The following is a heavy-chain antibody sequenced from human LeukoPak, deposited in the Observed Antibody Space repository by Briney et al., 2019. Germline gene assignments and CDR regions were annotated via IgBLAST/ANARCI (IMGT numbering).Heavy chain of an antibody. CDR3: AKDYYTNGVCYVFDY. J-gene: IGHJ4*02. V-gene: IGHV3-43D*04. CDR1: GLTLDDYA. CDR2: ISWVGGST. D-gene: IGHD2-8*01. Sequence: GGSLRLSCAAPGLTLDDYAMHWVRKAPGKGLKWVSLISWVGGSTYYADSVKGRFTISRDNSKNSLYLQMNSLRAEDTALYYCAKDYYTNGVCYVFDYWGQGTLVTVSS.